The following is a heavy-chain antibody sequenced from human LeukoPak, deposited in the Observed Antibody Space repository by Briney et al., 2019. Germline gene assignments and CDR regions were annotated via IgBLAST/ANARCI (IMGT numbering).Heavy chain of an antibody. CDR3: AHFSGASSAFDY. J-gene: IGHJ4*02. Sequence: SGPTLVNPTQTLTLTCTFSGFSLRTSGVGVGWIRQPPGKALEWLAIIYWNDDKRSSPSLKTRLTITKDTPKNQVVLTMTNMDPVDTATYYCAHFSGASSAFDYWGQGSLVTVSS. CDR1: GFSLRTSGVG. CDR2: IYWNDDK. V-gene: IGHV2-5*01. D-gene: IGHD2-2*01.